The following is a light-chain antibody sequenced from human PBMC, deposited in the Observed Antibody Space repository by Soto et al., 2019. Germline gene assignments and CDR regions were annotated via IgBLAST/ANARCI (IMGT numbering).Light chain of an antibody. Sequence: DIQMTQSPSTLSASVGDRVTITCRASQNIGSWLAWYQQKPGKAPKVLIYVASSLERGVPSRFSGSGSGTEFTLTISSLQPDDFATDYCQQYNSYSGTFGQGTRLEIK. J-gene: IGKJ5*01. CDR3: QQYNSYSGT. CDR2: VAS. CDR1: QNIGSW. V-gene: IGKV1-5*01.